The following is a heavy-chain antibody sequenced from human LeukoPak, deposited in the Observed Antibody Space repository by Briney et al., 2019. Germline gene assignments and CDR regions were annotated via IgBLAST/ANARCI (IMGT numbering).Heavy chain of an antibody. CDR3: AKDRYSYAFEYSDS. D-gene: IGHD5-18*01. CDR2: ISNDGSKK. V-gene: IGHV3-30*04. Sequence: GRSLRLSCAASGFTFSRYAIHWVRQAPGKGLDWVAVISNDGSKKYYADSVKGRFTISRDNSKNTLSLQVSSLRTEDTAVYYCAKDRYSYAFEYSDSWGQGTLVTVSS. J-gene: IGHJ4*02. CDR1: GFTFSRYA.